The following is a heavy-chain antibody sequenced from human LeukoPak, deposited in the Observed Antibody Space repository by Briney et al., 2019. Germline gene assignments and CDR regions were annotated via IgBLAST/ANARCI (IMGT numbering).Heavy chain of an antibody. D-gene: IGHD3-3*01. CDR1: GGSISSSSYY. CDR3: ARRRPSTSTIFGVVNLSDDAFDI. Sequence: SETLSLTCTVSGGSISSSSYYWGWIRQPPGKGLEWIGSIYYSGSTYYNPSLKSRVTISVDTSKNQFSLKLSSVTAADTAVYYCARRRPSTSTIFGVVNLSDDAFDIWGQGTMVTVSS. V-gene: IGHV4-39*01. J-gene: IGHJ3*02. CDR2: IYYSGST.